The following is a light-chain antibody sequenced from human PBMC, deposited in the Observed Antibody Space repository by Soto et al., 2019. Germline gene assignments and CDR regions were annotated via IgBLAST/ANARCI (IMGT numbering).Light chain of an antibody. CDR2: RNN. CDR3: AAWDDSLSGHNRV. CDR1: SYNIGSNY. J-gene: IGLJ3*02. Sequence: QSVLTQPPSASGTPGQRVTISCSGSSYNIGSNYVYWYQQLPGTAPKLLIYRNNQRPSGVPDRFSGSKSGTSASLAISGLRSEDEADYYCAAWDDSLSGHNRVFGGGTKLTVL. V-gene: IGLV1-47*01.